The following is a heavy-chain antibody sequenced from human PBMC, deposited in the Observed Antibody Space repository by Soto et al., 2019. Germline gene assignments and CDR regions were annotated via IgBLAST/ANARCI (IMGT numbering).Heavy chain of an antibody. V-gene: IGHV4-39*01. D-gene: IGHD5-12*01. Sequence: PSETLSLTCTVSGGSISSSSYYWGRIRQPPGKGLESIGSIYYSGSTYYNPSLKSRVTISVDTSKNQFSPKLSFVTAADTAVYYCATTVDIVATVDYWGQGTLVTVSS. J-gene: IGHJ4*02. CDR1: GGSISSSSYY. CDR3: ATTVDIVATVDY. CDR2: IYYSGST.